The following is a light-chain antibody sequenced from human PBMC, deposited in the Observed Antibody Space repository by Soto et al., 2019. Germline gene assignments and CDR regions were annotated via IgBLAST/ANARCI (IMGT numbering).Light chain of an antibody. CDR1: QSVSGN. V-gene: IGKV3-15*01. J-gene: IGKJ4*01. Sequence: EIVMTQSTATLSVSPGERATLSCRASQSVSGNLAWYQQKPGQAPRLLIYGASTRATGIPARFSGSGSGTEFILTISILQCEDVAVYYCQQYNNRPPITFGGGTKVEI. CDR2: GAS. CDR3: QQYNNRPPIT.